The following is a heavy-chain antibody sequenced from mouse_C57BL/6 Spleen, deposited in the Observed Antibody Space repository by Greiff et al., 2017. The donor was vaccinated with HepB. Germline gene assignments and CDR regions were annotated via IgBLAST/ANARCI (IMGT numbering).Heavy chain of an antibody. J-gene: IGHJ4*01. Sequence: VQLQQSGTVLARPGASVKMSCKTSGYTFTSYWMHWVKQRPGQGLEWIGAIYPGNSDTSYNQKFKGKAKLTAVTSASTAYMELSSLTNEDSAVYYCTREDYGSSYTFYAMDYWGQGTSVTVSS. CDR3: TREDYGSSYTFYAMDY. CDR2: IYPGNSDT. D-gene: IGHD1-1*01. CDR1: GYTFTSYW. V-gene: IGHV1-5*01.